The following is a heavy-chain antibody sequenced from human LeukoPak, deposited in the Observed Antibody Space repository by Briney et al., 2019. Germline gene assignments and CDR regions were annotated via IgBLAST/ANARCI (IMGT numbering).Heavy chain of an antibody. D-gene: IGHD3-9*01. V-gene: IGHV3-23*01. CDR3: ARASPLYYDILTGYQYYFDY. Sequence: GGSLRLSCAASGFTFSSYGMSWVRQAPGKGLEWVSAISGSGGSTYYADSVKGRFTISRDNSKNTLYLQMNSLRAEDTAVYYCARASPLYYDILTGYQYYFDYWGQGTLVTVSS. J-gene: IGHJ4*02. CDR2: ISGSGGST. CDR1: GFTFSSYG.